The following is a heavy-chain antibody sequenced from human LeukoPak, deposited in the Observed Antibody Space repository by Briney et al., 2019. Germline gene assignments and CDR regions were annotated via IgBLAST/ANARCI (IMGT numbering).Heavy chain of an antibody. CDR2: IKQDGSKK. CDR3: TRVGYIDEGIDY. D-gene: IGHD5-24*01. CDR1: GFPFSSYW. V-gene: IGHV3-7*04. J-gene: IGHJ4*02. Sequence: GGSLRLSCVASGFPFSSYWMTWVRQAPGKGLEWVANIKQDGSKKSYVDSVKGRFTTSRDNAENSLYLQMNSLRAEDTAVYYCTRVGYIDEGIDYWGQGTLVTVPS.